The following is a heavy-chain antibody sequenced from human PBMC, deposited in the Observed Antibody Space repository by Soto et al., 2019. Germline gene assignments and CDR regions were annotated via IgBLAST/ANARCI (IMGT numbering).Heavy chain of an antibody. CDR3: ARDKEWDLPLGHYNGMDV. CDR2: IYHSGNT. V-gene: IGHV4-30-2*01. J-gene: IGHJ6*02. CDR1: GGSISSGGYS. Sequence: TSETLSLTCAVSGGSISSGGYSWSWIRQPPGKGLEWIGYIYHSGNTYYNPSLKSRVSISVDRFKNQFSLKLSSVTAADTAVYYCARDKEWDLPLGHYNGMDVWGQGTTVTVSS. D-gene: IGHD1-26*01.